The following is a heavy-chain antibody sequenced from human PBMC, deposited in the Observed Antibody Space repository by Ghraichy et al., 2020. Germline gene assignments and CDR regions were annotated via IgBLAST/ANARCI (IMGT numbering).Heavy chain of an antibody. Sequence: GGSLRLSCAASGFLFRDAWMSWVRQAPGKGLEWVGRIKSRGSGGTTDYAAPVKGRFTISRDDSKDTVFLDINSLKTEDTAIYYCIWCETTLFYFDNWGQGTLVTVSS. CDR2: IKSRGSGGTT. CDR3: IWCETTLFYFDN. J-gene: IGHJ4*02. D-gene: IGHD3-3*01. CDR1: GFLFRDAW. V-gene: IGHV3-15*01.